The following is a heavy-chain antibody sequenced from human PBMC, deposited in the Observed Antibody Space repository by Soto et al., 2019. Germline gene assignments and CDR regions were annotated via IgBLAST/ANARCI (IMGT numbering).Heavy chain of an antibody. Sequence: ETLALTGPVSGVSISSYYWSWIRQPAGKGLEWIGYIYYSGSTNYNPSLKSRVTISVDTSKNQFSLKLSSVTAADTAVYYCARAYQYYDILTGPPQGMDVWGQGTKVTVYS. CDR1: GVSISSYY. CDR3: ARAYQYYDILTGPPQGMDV. V-gene: IGHV4-59*01. D-gene: IGHD3-9*01. J-gene: IGHJ6*02. CDR2: IYYSGST.